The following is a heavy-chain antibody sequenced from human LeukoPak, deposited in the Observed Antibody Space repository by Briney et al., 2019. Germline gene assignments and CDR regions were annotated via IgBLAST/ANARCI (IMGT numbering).Heavy chain of an antibody. Sequence: SQTLSLTCTVSGGSISSGDYYWSWIRQPPGKGLEWIGYIYYSGSTYYNPSLKSRVTISVDTSKNQFSLKLSSVTAADTAVYYCASAVDTAMVFDYWGQGTLVTVSS. CDR1: GGSISSGDYY. J-gene: IGHJ4*02. CDR2: IYYSGST. D-gene: IGHD5-18*01. V-gene: IGHV4-30-4*01. CDR3: ASAVDTAMVFDY.